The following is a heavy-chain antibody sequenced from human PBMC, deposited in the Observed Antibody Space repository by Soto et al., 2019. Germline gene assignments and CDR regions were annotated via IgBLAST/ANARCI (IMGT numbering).Heavy chain of an antibody. Sequence: PGGSLRLSCAASGFTVSSNYMSWVRQAPGKGLEWVSVIYSGGSTYYADSVKGRFTISRDNSKNTLYLQMNSLRAEDTAVYYCAREGLGGYCYGYADYYYYYGMDVWGQGTTVTVSS. CDR3: AREGLGGYCYGYADYYYYYGMDV. V-gene: IGHV3-53*01. D-gene: IGHD5-18*01. J-gene: IGHJ6*02. CDR2: IYSGGST. CDR1: GFTVSSNY.